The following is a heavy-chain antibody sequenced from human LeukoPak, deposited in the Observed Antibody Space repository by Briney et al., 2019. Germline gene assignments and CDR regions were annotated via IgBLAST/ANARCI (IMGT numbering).Heavy chain of an antibody. Sequence: ASVKVSCKASGYTFTSYDINWVRQATGQGLEWMGWMNPNSGNTGYAQKFQGRVTMTRNTSIGTAYMELSSLRSEDTAVYYCARAESSSRYYYYGMDVWGQGTTVTVSS. CDR2: MNPNSGNT. J-gene: IGHJ6*02. CDR3: ARAESSSRYYYYGMDV. CDR1: GYTFTSYD. D-gene: IGHD6-6*01. V-gene: IGHV1-8*01.